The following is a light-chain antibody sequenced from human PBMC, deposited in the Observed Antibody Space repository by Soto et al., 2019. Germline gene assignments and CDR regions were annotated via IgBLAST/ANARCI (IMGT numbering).Light chain of an antibody. CDR2: EVS. CDR1: SSDVGSYNL. CDR3: CSYAGSSTPV. V-gene: IGLV2-23*02. Sequence: QSALTQPASVSGSPGQSITISCTGTSSDVGSYNLVSWYQQQPGKAPKLMIYEVSKRPSGVSNRFSGSKSGNTASLTISGLQAEDEADYYCCSYAGSSTPVFGGGTRSPS. J-gene: IGLJ2*01.